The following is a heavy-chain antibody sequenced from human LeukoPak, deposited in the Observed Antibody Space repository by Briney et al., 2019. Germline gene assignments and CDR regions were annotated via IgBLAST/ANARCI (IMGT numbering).Heavy chain of an antibody. CDR3: ARGDIVYYYGSGSYRPFDY. CDR2: INHSGST. J-gene: IGHJ4*02. V-gene: IGHV4-34*01. CDR1: GGSFSGYY. Sequence: SETLSLTCAVYGGSFSGYYWSWIRQPPGKGLEWIGEINHSGSTNYNPSLKSRVTISVDTSKNQFSLKLSSVTAADTAVYYCARGDIVYYYGSGSYRPFDYWGQGTLVTVSS. D-gene: IGHD3-10*01.